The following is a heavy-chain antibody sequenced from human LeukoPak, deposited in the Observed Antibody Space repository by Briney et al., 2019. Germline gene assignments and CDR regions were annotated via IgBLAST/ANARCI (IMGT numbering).Heavy chain of an antibody. CDR2: INPNSGGT. Sequence: GASVKVSCKASGYTFTGYYMHWVRQAPGQGLEWMGWINPNSGGTDYAQKFQGRVTMTRDTSISTAYMELSRLRSDDTAVYYCARVIAAAGFFDYWGQGTLVTVSS. CDR1: GYTFTGYY. J-gene: IGHJ4*02. V-gene: IGHV1-2*02. D-gene: IGHD6-13*01. CDR3: ARVIAAAGFFDY.